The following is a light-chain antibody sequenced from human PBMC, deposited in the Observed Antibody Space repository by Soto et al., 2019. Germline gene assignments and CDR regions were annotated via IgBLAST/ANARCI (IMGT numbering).Light chain of an antibody. CDR1: SSNIGAGYD. CDR3: QSYDTSLSGVI. CDR2: ADN. Sequence: QSVLTQTPSVSGAPGQKITMSCTGSSSNIGAGYDVHWYLQVPGAAPRLLIYADNNRPSGVPDRFSASKSGTSASLAITGLQGEDEANYYCQSYDTSLSGVIFGAGTKLTVL. J-gene: IGLJ2*01. V-gene: IGLV1-40*01.